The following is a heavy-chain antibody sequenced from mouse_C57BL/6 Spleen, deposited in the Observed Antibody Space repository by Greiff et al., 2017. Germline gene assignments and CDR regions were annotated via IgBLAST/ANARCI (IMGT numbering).Heavy chain of an antibody. V-gene: IGHV5-6*01. CDR2: ISSGGSYT. Sequence: DVHLVESGGDLVKPGGSLKLSCAASGFTFSSYGMSWVRQTPDKRLEWVATISSGGSYTYYPDSVKGRFTISRDNAKNTLYLQMSSLKSEDTAMYYCANYYGTSFAYWGQGTLVTVSA. D-gene: IGHD1-1*01. CDR1: GFTFSSYG. J-gene: IGHJ3*01. CDR3: ANYYGTSFAY.